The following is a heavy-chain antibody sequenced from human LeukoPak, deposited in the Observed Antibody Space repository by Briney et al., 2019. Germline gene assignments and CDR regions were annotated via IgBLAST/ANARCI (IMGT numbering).Heavy chain of an antibody. CDR1: GFTFSSYW. D-gene: IGHD3-10*01. CDR3: ARERGSGSYHPFDP. Sequence: GGSLRLSCVASGFTFSSYWMSWVRQTPGKGLEWVANIKQDGSEKNYIDSVKGRFTISRDNGKDSLYLQMNRLRADDTAIYYCARERGSGSYHPFDPWGQGTLAIVSS. J-gene: IGHJ5*02. CDR2: IKQDGSEK. V-gene: IGHV3-7*01.